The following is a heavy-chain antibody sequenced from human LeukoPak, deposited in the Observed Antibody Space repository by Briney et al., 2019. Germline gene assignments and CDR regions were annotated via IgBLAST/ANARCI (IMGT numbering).Heavy chain of an antibody. CDR2: IDWDDDK. J-gene: IGHJ3*02. CDR3: TRTRPPPFAGTFDI. V-gene: IGHV2-70*11. CDR1: GGSISSYY. D-gene: IGHD3-10*01. Sequence: TLSLTCTVSGGSISSYYWSWIRQPPGKALEWLARIDWDDDKYYNASLKTRLTISKDTSKNQVVLTMTNMDPVDTATYYCTRTRPPPFAGTFDIWGRGTMVTVSS.